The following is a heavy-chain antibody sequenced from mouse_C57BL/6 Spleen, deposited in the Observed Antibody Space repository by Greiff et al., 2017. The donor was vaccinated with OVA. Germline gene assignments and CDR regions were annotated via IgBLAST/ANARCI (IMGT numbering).Heavy chain of an antibody. D-gene: IGHD1-1*01. Sequence: VQLQQSGAELVKPGASVKLSCTASGFNIKDYYMHWVKQRTEQGLEWIGRIDPEGGETKYAPKFQGKATITADTSSNTAYLQLSSLTSEDTAVYYCASYYYGRGYWGQGTTLTVSS. CDR1: GFNIKDYY. CDR3: ASYYYGRGY. CDR2: IDPEGGET. V-gene: IGHV14-2*01. J-gene: IGHJ2*01.